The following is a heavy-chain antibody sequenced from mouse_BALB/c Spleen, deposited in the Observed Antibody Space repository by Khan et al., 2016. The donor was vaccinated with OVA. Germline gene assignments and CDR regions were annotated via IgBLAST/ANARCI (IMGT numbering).Heavy chain of an antibody. CDR2: INPYNDGT. Sequence: EVQLQQSGPELVKPGASVKMSCKASGYTFTNYIMHWVKQKPGQGLEWIGYINPYNDGTKYNEKFKGKATLTSDKSSSTAYMELSSLTSEDSAVYYCARRGGGYFGNRSPPTMDYWGQGTSVTVSA. CDR1: GYTFTNYI. D-gene: IGHD1-1*01. J-gene: IGHJ4*01. CDR3: ARRGGGYFGNRSPPTMDY. V-gene: IGHV1S136*01.